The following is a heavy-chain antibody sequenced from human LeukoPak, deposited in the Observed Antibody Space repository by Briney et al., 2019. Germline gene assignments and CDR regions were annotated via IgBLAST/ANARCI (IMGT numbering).Heavy chain of an antibody. CDR3: AKGPGGYYYMDV. J-gene: IGHJ6*03. Sequence: GGSLRLSCAASGFTLSIYGMHWVRQAPGKGLEWVAFIRYDGSNKYYADSVKGRFNIPRDNSKNTLYLQMNSLRAEDTAVYYCAKGPGGYYYMDVWGKGTTVTVSS. CDR1: GFTLSIYG. CDR2: IRYDGSNK. D-gene: IGHD3-10*01. V-gene: IGHV3-30*02.